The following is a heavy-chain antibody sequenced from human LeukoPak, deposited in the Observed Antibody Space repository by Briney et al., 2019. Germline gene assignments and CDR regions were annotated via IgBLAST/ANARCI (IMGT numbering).Heavy chain of an antibody. V-gene: IGHV3-21*01. J-gene: IGHJ4*02. CDR3: ARVGYDSSGYYSLGNY. D-gene: IGHD3-22*01. CDR1: GFTFSSYT. CDR2: ITRSSSYI. Sequence: GGSLRLSCAVSGFTFSSYTMKWVRQAPGKGLEWVSSITRSSSYIYYADSVKGRFTVSRDNAKNSLYLQMNSLRAEDTAVYYCARVGYDSSGYYSLGNYWGQGTLVSVSS.